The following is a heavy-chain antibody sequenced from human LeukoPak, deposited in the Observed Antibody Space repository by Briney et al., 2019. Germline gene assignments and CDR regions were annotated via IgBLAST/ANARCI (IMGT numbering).Heavy chain of an antibody. D-gene: IGHD4-23*01. CDR3: AKYDYGGNPNEYYFDY. CDR2: IGDNGDST. J-gene: IGHJ4*02. CDR1: GFTFSSYA. Sequence: GGSLRLSCAASGFTFSSYAMSWVRQAPGKGLEWVSTIGDNGDSTYYADSVKGRFTISRDNSKNTLYLQMDSLRAEDTAIYYCAKYDYGGNPNEYYFDYWGQGTLVTVSS. V-gene: IGHV3-23*01.